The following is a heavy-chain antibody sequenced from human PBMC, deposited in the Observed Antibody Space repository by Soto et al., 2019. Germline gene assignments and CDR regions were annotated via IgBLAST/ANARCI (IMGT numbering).Heavy chain of an antibody. D-gene: IGHD3-10*01. CDR3: AKDFSYYYGSGSHYDY. Sequence: GGSLRLYCAASGFTFSSYAMSWVRQAPGKGLEWVSAISGSGGSTYYADSVKGRFTISRDNSKNTLYLQMNSLRAEDTAVYYCAKDFSYYYGSGSHYDYWGKGTLVTDAS. V-gene: IGHV3-23*01. CDR2: ISGSGGST. J-gene: IGHJ4*02. CDR1: GFTFSSYA.